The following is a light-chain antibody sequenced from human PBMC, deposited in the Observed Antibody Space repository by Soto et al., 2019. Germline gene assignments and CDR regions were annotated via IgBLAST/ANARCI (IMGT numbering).Light chain of an antibody. J-gene: IGLJ2*01. CDR2: SNN. CDR1: SSNIGSKT. CDR3: AAWDDSLKGVV. Sequence: QSVLTQPPSASGTPGQRVTISCSGSSSNIGSKTVNWYQQLPGTAPKLLIYSNNQRPSGVPDRFSGSKSGTSASLAISGLQSEDEAEYSCAAWDDSLKGVVFGGGTKVTVL. V-gene: IGLV1-44*01.